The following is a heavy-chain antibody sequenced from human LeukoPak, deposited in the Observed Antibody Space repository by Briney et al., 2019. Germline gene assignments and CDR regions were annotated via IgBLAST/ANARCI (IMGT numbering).Heavy chain of an antibody. CDR1: GYTFTSYG. CDR2: ISAYNGNT. CDR3: ARGSYSYGTKYYFDY. J-gene: IGHJ4*02. Sequence: ASVKVSCKASGYTFTSYGISWVRQAPGQGLEWMGWISAYNGNTNYAQKLQGRVTMTTDTSTSTAYMELMSLRSDDTAVYYCARGSYSYGTKYYFDYWGQGTLVTVSS. V-gene: IGHV1-18*01. D-gene: IGHD5-18*01.